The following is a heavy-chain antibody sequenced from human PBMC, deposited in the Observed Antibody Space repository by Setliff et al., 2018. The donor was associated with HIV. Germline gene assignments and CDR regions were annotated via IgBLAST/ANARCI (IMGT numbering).Heavy chain of an antibody. V-gene: IGHV4-39*01. CDR2: IHYNGRT. D-gene: IGHD5-12*01. CDR1: GDSITNDDYY. CDR3: ARPSAGGGYNYWYFDL. J-gene: IGHJ2*01. Sequence: SETLSLTCTVSGDSITNDDYYWGWIRQPPGKGLEWIAIIHYNGRTYYDPSLKSRVTIFVDTSKTQFYLKLRSVTASDTAVYYCARPSAGGGYNYWYFDLWGRGTLVTV.